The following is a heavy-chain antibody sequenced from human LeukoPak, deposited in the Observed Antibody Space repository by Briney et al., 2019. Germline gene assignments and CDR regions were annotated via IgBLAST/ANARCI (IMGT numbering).Heavy chain of an antibody. CDR2: IKQDGGET. D-gene: IGHD6-13*01. CDR3: ARDGAAAGTPLDY. V-gene: IGHV3-7*01. CDR1: GFTFSSYW. Sequence: GGSLGLSCAASGFTFSSYWMSWVRQAPGKGLEWVANIKQDGGETYYVDSVKGRFTISRDNARNSLYLQMNSLRADDTAVYFCARDGAAAGTPLDYWGQGTLVTVSS. J-gene: IGHJ4*02.